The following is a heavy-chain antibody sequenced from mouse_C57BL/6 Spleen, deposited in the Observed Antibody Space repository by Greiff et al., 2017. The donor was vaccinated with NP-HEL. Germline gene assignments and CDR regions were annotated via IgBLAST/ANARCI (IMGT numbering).Heavy chain of an antibody. Sequence: QVQLKQPGTELVKPGASVKLSCKASGYTFTSYWMHWVKQRPGQGLEWIGNINPSNGGTNYNEKFKSKATLTVDKSSSTAYMQLSSLTSEDSAVYYCARGARDSNYVDWYFDVWGTGTTVTVSS. CDR1: GYTFTSYW. D-gene: IGHD2-5*01. V-gene: IGHV1-53*01. CDR2: INPSNGGT. CDR3: ARGARDSNYVDWYFDV. J-gene: IGHJ1*03.